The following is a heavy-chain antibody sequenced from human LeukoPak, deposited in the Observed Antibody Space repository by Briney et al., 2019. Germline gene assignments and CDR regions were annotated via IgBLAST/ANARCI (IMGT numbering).Heavy chain of an antibody. V-gene: IGHV1-46*01. Sequence: GAPVKVSCKASGYTFTNYYMHWVRQAPGQGLEWMGIINPSGGSTTYAQKFQGRVTMTRDTSTSTVYMELSTLRSDDTALYYCARAGITGTFDYWGQGTLVAVSS. D-gene: IGHD1-14*01. CDR3: ARAGITGTFDY. CDR2: INPSGGST. CDR1: GYTFTNYY. J-gene: IGHJ4*02.